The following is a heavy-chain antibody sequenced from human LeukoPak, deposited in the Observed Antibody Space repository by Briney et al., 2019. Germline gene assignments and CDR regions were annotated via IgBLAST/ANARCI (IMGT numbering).Heavy chain of an antibody. J-gene: IGHJ1*01. CDR3: ARVRAIFDSTRYFYDSSRYFQD. Sequence: KPSGTLSLTCAVSRASIITTNWWSWVRQSPGKGLEWIGEIYHSGRTNYNPSLKSRITMSVDKSKDQFSLTLSSVTAADTAVYYCARVRAIFDSTRYFYDSSRYFQDWGQGTLVTVSS. V-gene: IGHV4-4*02. CDR1: RASIITTNW. CDR2: IYHSGRT. D-gene: IGHD3-22*01.